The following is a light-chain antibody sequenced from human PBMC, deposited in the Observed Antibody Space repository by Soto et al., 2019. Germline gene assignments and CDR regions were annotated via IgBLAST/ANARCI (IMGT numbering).Light chain of an antibody. CDR1: QSVSIY. CDR3: QQHNSWPRT. Sequence: PGERATLSCRASQSVSIYLAWYQQKPGQAPRPLIYAASTRATGIPARFTGSGSGTEFTLNISSLQSEDVAVYYCQQHNSWPRTFGQGTKVDIK. CDR2: AAS. J-gene: IGKJ1*01. V-gene: IGKV3-15*01.